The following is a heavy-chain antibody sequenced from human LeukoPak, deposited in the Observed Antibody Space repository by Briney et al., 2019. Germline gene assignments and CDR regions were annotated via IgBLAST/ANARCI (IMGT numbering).Heavy chain of an antibody. CDR1: GFTFRNYL. Sequence: GGSLRLSCPASGFTFRNYLMSWVRLAPGEGLGWVASIKEDGSDKYYVDSVKGRFTISRDNAKNSLYLQMNGLRAEDTAVYYCARDTYRFYDYWGQGTLVTVSS. CDR2: IKEDGSDK. J-gene: IGHJ4*02. V-gene: IGHV3-7*01. CDR3: ARDTYRFYDY.